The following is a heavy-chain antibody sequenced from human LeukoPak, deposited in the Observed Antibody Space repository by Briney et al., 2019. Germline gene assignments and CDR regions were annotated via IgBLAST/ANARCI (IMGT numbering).Heavy chain of an antibody. CDR3: ARYRIYYYDSGSYPEGYFDY. J-gene: IGHJ4*02. CDR2: VFYTGRT. Sequence: SETLSLTCTVSDGSVWTGDYYWGWIRQSPGKGLEWIGNVFYTGRTYYNPSLKSLATISVDTPRNQFSLRLNSVTAADTAVYYCARYRIYYYDSGSYPEGYFDYWGQGTLVTVSS. CDR1: DGSVWTGDYY. V-gene: IGHV4-39*01. D-gene: IGHD3-22*01.